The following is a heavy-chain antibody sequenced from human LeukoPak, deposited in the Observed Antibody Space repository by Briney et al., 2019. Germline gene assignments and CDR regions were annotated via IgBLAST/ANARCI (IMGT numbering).Heavy chain of an antibody. D-gene: IGHD1-26*01. J-gene: IGHJ4*02. CDR3: ARQGSVGATPLDY. CDR1: GGSISSYY. Sequence: SETLSLTCTVSGGSISSYYWSWMRQPPGKGLEWVGYIYNSGCASYSPSLKSRVPISVDTSKNQFSLNLRSVTAADTAVYYCARQGSVGATPLDYWGQGILVTVSS. V-gene: IGHV4-59*08. CDR2: IYNSGCA.